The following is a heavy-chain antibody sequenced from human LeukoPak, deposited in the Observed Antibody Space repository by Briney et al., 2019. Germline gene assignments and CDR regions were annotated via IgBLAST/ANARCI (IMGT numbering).Heavy chain of an antibody. J-gene: IGHJ4*02. CDR1: GGSISSSSYY. CDR3: ARHFGGDIVVVPAAPPGTDYFDY. Sequence: SETLSLTCTVSGGSISSSSYYWGWIRQPPGKGLEWIGSIYYSGSTYYNPSLKSRVTISVDTSKNQFSLKLSSVTAADTAMYYCARHFGGDIVVVPAAPPGTDYFDYWGQGTLVTVSS. CDR2: IYYSGST. D-gene: IGHD2-2*01. V-gene: IGHV4-39*01.